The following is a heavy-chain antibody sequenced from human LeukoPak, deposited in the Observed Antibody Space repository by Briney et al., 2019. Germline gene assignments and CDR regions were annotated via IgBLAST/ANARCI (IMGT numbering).Heavy chain of an antibody. V-gene: IGHV1-58*02. CDR2: IVVGSGNT. D-gene: IGHD1-7*01. CDR1: GFTFTSSA. CDR3: AAPPLEVRQLHGLELRT. J-gene: IGHJ5*02. Sequence: SVKASCKASGFTFTSSAMQWVRQARGQRLEWIGWIVVGSGNTNYAQKFQERVTITRDMSTSTAYMELSSLRSEDTAVYYCAAPPLEVRQLHGLELRTWGQGTRVPLSS.